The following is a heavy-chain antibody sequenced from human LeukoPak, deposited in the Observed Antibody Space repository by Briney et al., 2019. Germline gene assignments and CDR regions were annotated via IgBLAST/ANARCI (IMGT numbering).Heavy chain of an antibody. CDR2: ISGNGVST. D-gene: IGHD3-10*01. Sequence: TGGSLRLSCAASGFTFSSYAMHWARQAPGKGLEYVSAISGNGVSTYYTNSVKGRFTISRDNSKNTLYLQMGSLRAEDMAAYYCARNQGFYYDSGSPPDYWGQGTLVTVSS. V-gene: IGHV3-64*01. J-gene: IGHJ4*02. CDR1: GFTFSSYA. CDR3: ARNQGFYYDSGSPPDY.